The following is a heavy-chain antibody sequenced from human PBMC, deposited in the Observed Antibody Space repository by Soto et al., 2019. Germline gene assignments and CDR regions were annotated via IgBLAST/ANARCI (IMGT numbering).Heavy chain of an antibody. D-gene: IGHD2-15*01. CDR1: GYSFTSYW. Sequence: EVQLVQSGAEVKKPGESLRISCKGSGYSFTSYWISWVRQMPGKGLEWMGRIDPSDSYTNYSPSFQGHVTISADKSISTAYLQWSSLKASDTAMYYCARWSEDCSGGSCYWFDPWGQGTLVTVSS. CDR3: ARWSEDCSGGSCYWFDP. CDR2: IDPSDSYT. J-gene: IGHJ5*02. V-gene: IGHV5-10-1*01.